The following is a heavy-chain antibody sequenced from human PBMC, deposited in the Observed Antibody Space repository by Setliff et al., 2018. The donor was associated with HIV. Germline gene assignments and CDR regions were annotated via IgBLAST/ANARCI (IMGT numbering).Heavy chain of an antibody. CDR3: ARLRLFSSALDY. Sequence: PGESLTISCAASGFSVSNYYMAWVRQAPGKGLEWVSTIYSDGTTYHADSVKGRFTLSRDNSKNTLFLQMNSLRPEDTAVFYCARLRLFSSALDYWGQGTLVTVSS. D-gene: IGHD2-2*01. CDR2: IYSDGTT. CDR1: GFSVSNYY. V-gene: IGHV3-66*02. J-gene: IGHJ4*02.